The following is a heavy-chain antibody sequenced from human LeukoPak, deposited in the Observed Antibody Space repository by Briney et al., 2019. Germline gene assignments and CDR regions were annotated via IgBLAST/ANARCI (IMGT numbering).Heavy chain of an antibody. CDR3: TRVRYFDTTGYYYDFDF. D-gene: IGHD3-22*01. J-gene: IGHJ4*02. V-gene: IGHV4-39*01. Sequence: SETLSLTCTVSGGSISSSSYYWGWIRQPPGKGLEWIGSIYYSGSTYYNPFLKSRVTISVDTSKNQFSLKLSSVTAADTAVYYCTRVRYFDTTGYYYDFDFWGQGTLVTVSS. CDR2: IYYSGST. CDR1: GGSISSSSYY.